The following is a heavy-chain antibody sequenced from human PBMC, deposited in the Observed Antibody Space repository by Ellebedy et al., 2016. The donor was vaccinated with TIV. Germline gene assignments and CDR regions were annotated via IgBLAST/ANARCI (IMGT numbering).Heavy chain of an antibody. Sequence: SVKVSXXASGGTFSSYAISWVRQAPGQGLEWMGGIIPIFGTANYAQKFQGRVTITADESTSTAYMELSSLRSEDTAVYYCARSYSVAGTRFDSWGQGTLVIVSS. CDR1: GGTFSSYA. CDR2: IIPIFGTA. V-gene: IGHV1-69*13. D-gene: IGHD6-19*01. J-gene: IGHJ4*02. CDR3: ARSYSVAGTRFDS.